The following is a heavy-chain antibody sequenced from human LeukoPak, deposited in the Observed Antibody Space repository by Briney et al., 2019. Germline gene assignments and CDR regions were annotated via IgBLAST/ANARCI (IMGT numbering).Heavy chain of an antibody. Sequence: PSETLSLTCTVSGGSISNYYWSWIRQPAGKGLEWIGRIYTSGSTNYNPSLKSRVTMSVDTSKNQFSLKLSSVTAADTAVYYCARGAREVTYYYDSSGYFRLFAWFDPWGQGTLVTVSS. V-gene: IGHV4-4*07. CDR3: ARGAREVTYYYDSSGYFRLFAWFDP. J-gene: IGHJ5*02. D-gene: IGHD3-22*01. CDR2: IYTSGST. CDR1: GGSISNYY.